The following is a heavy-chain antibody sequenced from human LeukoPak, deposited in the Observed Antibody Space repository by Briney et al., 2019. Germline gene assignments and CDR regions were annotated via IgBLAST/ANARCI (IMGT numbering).Heavy chain of an antibody. CDR1: KFTFGTFT. V-gene: IGHV3-30*04. Sequence: GGSLRLSCAASKFTFGTFTMHWVRQAPGKGLEWLAVISYDGSSQYYADSVKGRFTISRDNSKNTLYLQMNSLRAEDTAVYYCARDLSDNFWSGYYFDYWGQGTLVTVSS. D-gene: IGHD3-3*01. CDR2: ISYDGSSQ. J-gene: IGHJ4*02. CDR3: ARDLSDNFWSGYYFDY.